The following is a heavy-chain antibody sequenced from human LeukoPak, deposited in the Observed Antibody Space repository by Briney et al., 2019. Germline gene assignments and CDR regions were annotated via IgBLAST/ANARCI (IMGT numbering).Heavy chain of an antibody. D-gene: IGHD1-26*01. CDR1: GGSISSSNW. Sequence: SETLSLTCAVSGGSISSSNWWSWVRQPPGQGLEWIGSASYGGTTYFNPSLKSRITISVDTSKTHFSLNLYSVTAADTAVYYCARRGTYSPAGLDVWGRGTTVTVSS. J-gene: IGHJ6*02. CDR2: ASYGGTT. V-gene: IGHV4-39*02. CDR3: ARRGTYSPAGLDV.